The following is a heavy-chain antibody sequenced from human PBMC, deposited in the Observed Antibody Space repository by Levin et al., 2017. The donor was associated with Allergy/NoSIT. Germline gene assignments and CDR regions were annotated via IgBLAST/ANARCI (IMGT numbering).Heavy chain of an antibody. D-gene: IGHD3-22*01. J-gene: IGHJ5*02. CDR1: GGSVSSSNYY. Sequence: HSQTLSLTCTVSGGSVSSSNYYWSWIRQPPGKELEWIGYIYYTGSTNYNPSLKSRVTISIDTSENQFSLKLSSVTAADTAVYYCARVFSSSGYFRRFDPWGQGTLVTVSS. CDR3: ARVFSSSGYFRRFDP. CDR2: IYYTGST. V-gene: IGHV4-61*01.